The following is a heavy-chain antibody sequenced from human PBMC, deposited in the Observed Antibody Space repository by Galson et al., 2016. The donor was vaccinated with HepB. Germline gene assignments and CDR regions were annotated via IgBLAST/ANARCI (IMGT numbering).Heavy chain of an antibody. Sequence: SVKVSCKASGGTFSSYAISWVRQAPGQGLEWMGGIIPIFGTANYAQKFQGRVTITADESTSTAYMELSSLRSEDTAVYYCAGGLGTSFGVVITDYYYYGMYVWGQGTTVTVSS. J-gene: IGHJ6*02. CDR2: IIPIFGTA. CDR1: GGTFSSYA. CDR3: AGGLGTSFGVVITDYYYYGMYV. D-gene: IGHD3-3*01. V-gene: IGHV1-69*13.